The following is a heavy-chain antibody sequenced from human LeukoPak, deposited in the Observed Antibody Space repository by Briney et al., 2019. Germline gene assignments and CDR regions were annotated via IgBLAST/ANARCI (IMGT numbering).Heavy chain of an antibody. CDR1: GYTFTGYY. D-gene: IGHD3-3*01. CDR2: INPNSGGT. Sequence: ASVKVSCKASGYTFTGYYMHWVRQAPGQGLELMGWINPNSGGTNYAQTFKGRVTMTRDTSISTAYMELSRLRSDDTAVYYCARGEYDFWSGYDFYYFDYWGQGTLVTVSS. V-gene: IGHV1-2*02. J-gene: IGHJ4*02. CDR3: ARGEYDFWSGYDFYYFDY.